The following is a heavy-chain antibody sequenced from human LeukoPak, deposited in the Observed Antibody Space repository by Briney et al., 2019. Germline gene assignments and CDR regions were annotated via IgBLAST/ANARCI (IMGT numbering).Heavy chain of an antibody. CDR3: AREYSGFDH. CDR1: GDPTRVASDY. D-gene: IGHD1-26*01. Sequence: SETLSLTCTVSGDPTRVASDYRWTWIRQPPGKGLQWIGNVYYSGSTNYNPSLRSRVTISVDTSKIQLSLTLTSVTAEDTAINYCAREYSGFDHWGQGTLVTVSS. J-gene: IGHJ4*02. V-gene: IGHV4-61*01. CDR2: VYYSGST.